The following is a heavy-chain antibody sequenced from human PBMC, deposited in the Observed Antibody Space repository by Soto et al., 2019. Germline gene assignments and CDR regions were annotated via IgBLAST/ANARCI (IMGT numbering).Heavy chain of an antibody. Sequence: QVQLQESGPGLVKPSQTLSLTCTVTGASISSGGYYWSWIRQHPGKGLERIGYTYYSWNTYYNPSLKSRVTRSVDTTKNQFTRKVNSVTAGDTAVYYCARNGPEYEPLTTLDYWGQGTLVTVSS. D-gene: IGHD2-2*01. CDR2: TYYSWNT. CDR1: GASISSGGYY. CDR3: ARNGPEYEPLTTLDY. J-gene: IGHJ4*02. V-gene: IGHV4-31*03.